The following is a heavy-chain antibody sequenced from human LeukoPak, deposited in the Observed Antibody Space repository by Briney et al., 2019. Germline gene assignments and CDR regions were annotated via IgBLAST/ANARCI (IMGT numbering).Heavy chain of an antibody. Sequence: SETLSLTCTISGDSINGHYWSWIRQPPGKGLEWIGDIHYKGSTNYNLSLKSRVTISVATSKTHLSLTLTSVLAADTAIYSCARRDTGWNYCDYWGQGILVTVSS. CDR2: IHYKGST. J-gene: IGHJ4*02. CDR3: ARRDTGWNYCDY. CDR1: GDSINGHY. D-gene: IGHD6-19*01. V-gene: IGHV4-59*08.